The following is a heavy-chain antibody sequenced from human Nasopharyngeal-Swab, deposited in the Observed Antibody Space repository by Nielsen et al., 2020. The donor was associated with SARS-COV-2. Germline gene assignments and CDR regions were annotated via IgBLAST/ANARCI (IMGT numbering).Heavy chain of an antibody. D-gene: IGHD1-26*01. CDR2: TYFRSKWLN. J-gene: IGHJ4*02. V-gene: IGHV6-1*01. CDR3: ARGSGTYSDYFDY. Sequence: SQTLSLTSAISGDSVSSNSAAWTWIRQSPSRGLEWLGRTYFRSKWLNDYAVSVKSRITINQDTSRNQFSLQLNSVTPEDTAIYYCARGSGTYSDYFDYWGQGTLVSVSS. CDR1: GDSVSSNSAA.